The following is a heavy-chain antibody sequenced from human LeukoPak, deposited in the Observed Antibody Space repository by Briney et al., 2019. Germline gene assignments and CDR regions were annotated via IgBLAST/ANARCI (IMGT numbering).Heavy chain of an antibody. CDR3: ARVSVTVIDY. J-gene: IGHJ4*02. CDR2: IYYSGST. CDR1: GGSISSYY. V-gene: IGHV4-59*01. D-gene: IGHD3-16*02. Sequence: SETLSLTCTVSGGSISSYYWSWIRQPPGKGLEWIGYIYYSGSTNYNPSLKSRVSISVDTSKNQFSLKLSSVTAADTAVYYCARVSVTVIDYWGQGTLVTVSS.